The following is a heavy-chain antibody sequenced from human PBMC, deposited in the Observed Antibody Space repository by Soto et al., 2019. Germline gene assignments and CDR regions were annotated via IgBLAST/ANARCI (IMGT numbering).Heavy chain of an antibody. CDR1: GYSFTSYW. CDR2: IYPGDSDT. V-gene: IGHV5-51*01. Sequence: GESLKISCKGSGYSFTSYWIGWVRQMPGKGLEWMWIIYPGDSDTRYSPSFQGQVTISADKSISTAYLPWSSLKASDTAMYYCARAQGSGSYPGYYGMDVWGQGTKVPVYS. D-gene: IGHD3-10*01. J-gene: IGHJ6*02. CDR3: ARAQGSGSYPGYYGMDV.